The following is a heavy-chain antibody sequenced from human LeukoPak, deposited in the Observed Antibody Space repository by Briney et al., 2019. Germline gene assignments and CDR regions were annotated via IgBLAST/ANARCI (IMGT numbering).Heavy chain of an antibody. V-gene: IGHV1-18*01. J-gene: IGHJ6*02. Sequence: ASMKVSCKASGYIFTSRGISWVRQAPGQGLEWMGWISAYNGNTNYAQNVQGRVTVTRDTSTSTAYMELRSLRSDDTAVYFCARDLPGAAVEGTTRGMDVWGQGTTVTVSS. CDR2: ISAYNGNT. D-gene: IGHD6-19*01. CDR3: ARDLPGAAVEGTTRGMDV. CDR1: GYIFTSRG.